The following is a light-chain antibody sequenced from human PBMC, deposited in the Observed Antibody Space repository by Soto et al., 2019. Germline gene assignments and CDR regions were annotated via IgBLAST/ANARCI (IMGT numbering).Light chain of an antibody. CDR1: QSVDSNY. CDR2: GAS. V-gene: IGKV3-20*01. J-gene: IGKJ3*01. CDR3: QQYGNAPFT. Sequence: EIVLTQSPGTLSLSPGARATLSCRASQSVDSNYLAWYQHKPGQAPRLLIYGASTRATGIPDRFSGSGSGTDFTLTISRLEPEDFAVYYCQQYGNAPFTFGPGTKVEIK.